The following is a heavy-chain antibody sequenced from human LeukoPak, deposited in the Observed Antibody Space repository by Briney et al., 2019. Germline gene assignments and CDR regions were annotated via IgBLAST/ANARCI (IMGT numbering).Heavy chain of an antibody. CDR2: ISNNSRYT. CDR1: GFIFSDYY. D-gene: IGHD3-22*01. V-gene: IGHV3-11*03. J-gene: IGHJ4*02. Sequence: GGSLRLSCAASGFIFSDYYMSWIRQAPGKGLEWISYISNNSRYTNYADSVRGRFAISRDNARNTLYLQTNSLRAEDTAVYFCAKFAYDNSGYYYGSFYFDYWGQGTLVTVSS. CDR3: AKFAYDNSGYYYGSFYFDY.